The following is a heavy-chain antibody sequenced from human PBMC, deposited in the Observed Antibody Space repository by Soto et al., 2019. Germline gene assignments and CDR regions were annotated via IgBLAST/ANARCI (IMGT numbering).Heavy chain of an antibody. Sequence: PSETLSLTCSVLDDSISDSRYYWGWIRQSPEKGLEWIGSISHNGHAYYNPPLKSRVTLFVDTSRNQFSLKMKSVTVADTALYYWARHVYGDYLGGNWFDPWGQGAPVTVSS. CDR3: ARHVYGDYLGGNWFDP. CDR1: DDSISDSRYY. D-gene: IGHD4-17*01. CDR2: ISHNGHA. J-gene: IGHJ5*02. V-gene: IGHV4-39*01.